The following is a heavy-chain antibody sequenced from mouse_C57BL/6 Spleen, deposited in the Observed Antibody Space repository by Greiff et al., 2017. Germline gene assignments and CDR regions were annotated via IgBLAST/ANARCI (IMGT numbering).Heavy chain of an antibody. J-gene: IGHJ2*01. V-gene: IGHV1-15*01. Sequence: QVQLKESGAELVRPGASVTLSCKASGYTFTDYEMHWVKQTPVHGLEWIGAIDPETGGTAYNQKFKGKAILTADKSSSTAYMELRSLTSEDSAVYYCTRGGANWYYFDYWGQGTTLTVSS. CDR3: TRGGANWYYFDY. CDR2: IDPETGGT. CDR1: GYTFTDYE. D-gene: IGHD4-1*01.